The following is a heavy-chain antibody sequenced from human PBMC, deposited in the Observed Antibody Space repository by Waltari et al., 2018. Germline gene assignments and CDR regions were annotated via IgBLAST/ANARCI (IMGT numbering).Heavy chain of an antibody. V-gene: IGHV4-59*11. Sequence: QVQLQESGPGLVKPSETLSLTCTVSGGSISSHYWSWIRQPPGKGLEWIGYIYYSGSTNYNPYLKSRVTISVDTSKNQFSLKLSSVTAADTAVYYCAREGGVAVAGPLGMDVWGQGTTVTVSS. CDR2: IYYSGST. D-gene: IGHD6-19*01. CDR3: AREGGVAVAGPLGMDV. CDR1: GGSISSHY. J-gene: IGHJ6*02.